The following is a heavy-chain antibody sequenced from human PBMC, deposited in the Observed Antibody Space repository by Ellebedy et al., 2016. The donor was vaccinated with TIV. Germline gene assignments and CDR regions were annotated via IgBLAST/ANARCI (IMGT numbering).Heavy chain of an antibody. V-gene: IGHV3-23*01. CDR2: ILGRDGTT. Sequence: GESLKISCVASGFAFTTFDMSWVRQAPGKGLEWVSVILGRDGTTHTAASVRGRFTIFKDNSKNTLYLQMNSLRAEDTATYHCTKGAWLDSWGQGTLVTVSS. CDR3: TKGAWLDS. CDR1: GFAFTTFD. J-gene: IGHJ4*02.